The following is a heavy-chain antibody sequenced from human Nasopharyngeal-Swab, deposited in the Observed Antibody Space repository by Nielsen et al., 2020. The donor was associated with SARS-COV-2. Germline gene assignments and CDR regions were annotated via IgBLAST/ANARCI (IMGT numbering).Heavy chain of an antibody. CDR1: GFNFSSYS. V-gene: IGHV3-23*01. J-gene: IGHJ4*02. Sequence: GESLKISCAASGFNFSSYSMNWVRQAPGKGLEWVAAIVGSGDISGSGGNTYYADSVKGRFTISRANSKNTLSLQMNSLRAEDTAVYYCAKDLRGPYFFWGQGTLVTVSS. D-gene: IGHD2/OR15-2a*01. CDR2: IVGSGDISGSGGNT. CDR3: AKDLRGPYFF.